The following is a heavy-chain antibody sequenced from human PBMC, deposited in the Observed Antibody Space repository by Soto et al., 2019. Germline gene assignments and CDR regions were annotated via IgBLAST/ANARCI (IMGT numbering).Heavy chain of an antibody. J-gene: IGHJ3*02. CDR1: GFTFTNRW. Sequence: SLRLSCAASGFTFTNRWMNWVRQAPGKGLEWVGRIKSTTDGGTTDYGAPVKGRFIISTDDSKTTVYLQMNSLKTEDTAVYYCTTLAVADPPGDLFDIWGQRSLVTVSS. CDR2: IKSTTDGGTT. V-gene: IGHV3-15*01. CDR3: TTLAVADPPGDLFDI. D-gene: IGHD6-19*01.